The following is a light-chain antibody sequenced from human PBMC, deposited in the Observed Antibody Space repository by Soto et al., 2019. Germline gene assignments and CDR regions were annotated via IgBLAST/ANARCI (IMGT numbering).Light chain of an antibody. CDR1: QNIDSA. CDR2: KAS. J-gene: IGKJ3*01. CDR3: QQYSTSFFT. Sequence: MTQSPATLSASVGDRVTITCRASQNIDSALAWYQKKPGTAPKPLIYKASTLASGVPSRFSGSGSGTQFTLTISSLQPDDVASYYCQQYSTSFFTFGPGTSVDLK. V-gene: IGKV1-5*03.